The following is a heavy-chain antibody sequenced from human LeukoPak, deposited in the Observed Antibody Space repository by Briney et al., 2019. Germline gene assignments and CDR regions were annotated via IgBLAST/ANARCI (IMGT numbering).Heavy chain of an antibody. J-gene: IGHJ4*02. CDR3: ATSRWLDY. Sequence: GGSLRLSCAASGFTFSNNYMSWVRQAPGKGLEWVSVIYSGGSTYYADSVKGRFTISRDNSKNTLYLQMNSLRAEDTAVYYCATSRWLDYWGQGTLVTVSS. CDR2: IYSGGST. CDR1: GFTFSNNY. D-gene: IGHD5-24*01. V-gene: IGHV3-53*01.